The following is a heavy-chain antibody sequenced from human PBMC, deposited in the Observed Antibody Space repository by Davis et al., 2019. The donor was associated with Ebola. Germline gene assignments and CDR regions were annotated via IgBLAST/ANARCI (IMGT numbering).Heavy chain of an antibody. J-gene: IGHJ5*02. D-gene: IGHD3-3*01. CDR1: GGSISSYY. CDR2: IYYSGST. V-gene: IGHV4-59*01. Sequence: MPSETLSLTCTVPGGSISSYYWSWIRQPPGKGLEWIGYIYYSGSTNYNPSLKSRVTISVDTSKNQFSLKLSSVTAADTAVYYCARVDYDFWSGYYTGNWFDPWCQGTLVTVSS. CDR3: ARVDYDFWSGYYTGNWFDP.